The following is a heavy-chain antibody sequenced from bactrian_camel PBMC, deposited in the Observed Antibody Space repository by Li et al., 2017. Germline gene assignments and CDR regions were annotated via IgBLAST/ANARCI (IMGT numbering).Heavy chain of an antibody. CDR1: ADALMY. D-gene: IGHD3*01. CDR3: TKDRSYGTRNWAQST. CDR2: IATGSGNT. J-gene: IGHJ4*01. V-gene: IGHV3S1*01. Sequence: HVQLVESGGGSAQVGGSLRLSCSASADALMYMAWFRQAPGKEREGVARIATGSGNTYYADSVKGRFTISRDNARNTLYLQMNSLKPEDTAMYYCTKDRSYGTRNWAQSTRGQGTQVTVS.